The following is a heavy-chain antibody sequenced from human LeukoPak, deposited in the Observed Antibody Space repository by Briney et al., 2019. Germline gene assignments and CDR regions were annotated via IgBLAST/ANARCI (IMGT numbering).Heavy chain of an antibody. J-gene: IGHJ3*02. Sequence: SETLSLTCTVSGGSISSGGYYWSWIRQPPGKGLEWIGYIYYSGSTNYNPSLKSRVTISVDTSKNQFSLKLSSVTAADTAVYYCAREFNDILTGHRDHDAFDIWGQGTMVTVSS. D-gene: IGHD3-9*01. CDR3: AREFNDILTGHRDHDAFDI. CDR1: GGSISSGGYY. V-gene: IGHV4-61*08. CDR2: IYYSGST.